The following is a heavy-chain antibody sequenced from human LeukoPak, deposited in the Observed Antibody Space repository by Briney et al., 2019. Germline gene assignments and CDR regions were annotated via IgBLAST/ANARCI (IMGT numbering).Heavy chain of an antibody. CDR1: GFTVSSNY. CDR3: ARAGYSYGTDY. V-gene: IGHV3-53*01. Sequence: GGSLRLSCAASGFTVSSNYMSWVRQAPGRGLEWVSVIYSGGSTYYADSVKGRFTISRDNSKDTLYLQMNSLRAEDTAVYYCARAGYSYGTDYWGQGTLVTVSS. D-gene: IGHD5-18*01. CDR2: IYSGGST. J-gene: IGHJ4*02.